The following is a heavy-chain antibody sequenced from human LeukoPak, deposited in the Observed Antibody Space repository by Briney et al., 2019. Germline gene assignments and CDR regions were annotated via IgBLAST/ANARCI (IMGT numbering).Heavy chain of an antibody. CDR3: ARTSSGSYYFSLGFDY. J-gene: IGHJ4*02. CDR2: ISGSGGST. Sequence: GGSLRLSCAASGFTFSSYAMSWVRQAPGKGLEWVSAISGSGGSTYCADSVKGRFTISRDNSKNTLYLQMNSLRAEDTAVYYCARTSSGSYYFSLGFDYWGQGTLVTVSS. D-gene: IGHD1-26*01. V-gene: IGHV3-23*01. CDR1: GFTFSSYA.